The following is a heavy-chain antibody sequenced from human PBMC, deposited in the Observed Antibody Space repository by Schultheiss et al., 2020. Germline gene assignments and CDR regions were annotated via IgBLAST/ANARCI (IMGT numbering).Heavy chain of an antibody. CDR1: GGSISSGSYY. Sequence: SATLSLTCTVSGGSISSGSYYWSWIRQPAGKGLEWIGRIYTSGSTNYNPSLKSRVTISADTSKNQFSLKLSSVTAADTAVYYCARGRRKGSIDYWGQGTLVTVS. V-gene: IGHV4-61*02. CDR3: ARGRRKGSIDY. CDR2: IYTSGST. J-gene: IGHJ4*02.